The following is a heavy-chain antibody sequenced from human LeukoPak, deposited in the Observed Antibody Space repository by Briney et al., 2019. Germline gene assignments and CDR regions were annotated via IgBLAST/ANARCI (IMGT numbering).Heavy chain of an antibody. V-gene: IGHV3-72*01. CDR2: IRNKANSYTT. Sequence: PGGSLRLSCAASGFRFSYHYMDWVRQAPGKGLQWVGRIRNKANSYTTEYAASVRGRFTISRDDSNNSVYLQMSSLTTEDTAVYYCVREEFSNYVPSLDYWGQGTLVTVSS. D-gene: IGHD4-11*01. CDR3: VREEFSNYVPSLDY. J-gene: IGHJ4*02. CDR1: GFRFSYHY.